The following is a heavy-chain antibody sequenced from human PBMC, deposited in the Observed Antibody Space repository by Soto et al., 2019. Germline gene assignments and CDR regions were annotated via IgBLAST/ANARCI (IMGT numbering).Heavy chain of an antibody. CDR2: IIPIFGTA. CDR1: GGTLSSYA. V-gene: IGHV1-69*01. D-gene: IGHD2-15*01. J-gene: IGHJ6*02. Sequence: GASVKVSCKASGGTLSSYAISWVRQAPGQRLEWMGGIIPIFGTANYAQKFQGRVTITADESTSTAYMELSSLRSEDTAVYYCARDCSGGSCARKGGMDVWGQGTTVTVSS. CDR3: ARDCSGGSCARKGGMDV.